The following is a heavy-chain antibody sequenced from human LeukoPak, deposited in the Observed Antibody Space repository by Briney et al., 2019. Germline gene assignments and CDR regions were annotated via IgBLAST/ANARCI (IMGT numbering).Heavy chain of an antibody. CDR3: ASTLYYYDSSGYSSMAFDL. Sequence: PSQTLSLTRTVSGGSISSGGYYWSWIRQHPGKGLEWIGYIYYSGSTYYNPSLKSRVTISVDTSKNQFSLKLSSVTAADTAVYYCASTLYYYDSSGYSSMAFDLWGRGTLVTVSS. CDR2: IYYSGST. V-gene: IGHV4-31*03. J-gene: IGHJ2*01. CDR1: GGSISSGGYY. D-gene: IGHD3-22*01.